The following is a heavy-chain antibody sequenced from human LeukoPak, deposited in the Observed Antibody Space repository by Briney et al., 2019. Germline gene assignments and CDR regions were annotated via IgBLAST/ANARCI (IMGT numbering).Heavy chain of an antibody. CDR2: LIGSSSST. J-gene: IGHJ4*02. CDR1: GFTFSSYA. D-gene: IGHD5-12*01. CDR3: AKGAYDYIEIGYFDS. Sequence: GGSLRLSCAASGFTFSSYAMHWVRQAPGKGLEWVSVLIGSSSSTDYADSVKGRFTISRDNSKNTLFLQMNSLRAEDTAIYYCAKGAYDYIEIGYFDSWGQGTLVTVSS. V-gene: IGHV3-23*01.